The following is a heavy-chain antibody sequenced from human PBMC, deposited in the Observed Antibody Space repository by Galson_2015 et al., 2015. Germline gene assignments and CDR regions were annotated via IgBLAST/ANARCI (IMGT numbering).Heavy chain of an antibody. Sequence: SLRLSCAASGFTFSNAWMSWVRQAPGKGLEWVGRIKSKTDGGTTDYAAPVKGRFTISRDDSKNTLYLQMNSLKTEDTAVYYCTTVQRITIFGVVIIGPLDYWGQGTLVTVSS. V-gene: IGHV3-15*01. D-gene: IGHD3-3*01. CDR1: GFTFSNAW. J-gene: IGHJ4*02. CDR2: IKSKTDGGTT. CDR3: TTVQRITIFGVVIIGPLDY.